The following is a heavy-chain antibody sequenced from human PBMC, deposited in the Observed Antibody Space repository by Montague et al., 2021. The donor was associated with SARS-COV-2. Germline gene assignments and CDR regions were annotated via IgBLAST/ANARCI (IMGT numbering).Heavy chain of an antibody. D-gene: IGHD3-22*01. V-gene: IGHV4-31*03. Sequence: TLSLTCTVSGGSISSGGYYWSWIRQHPGKGLEWIGYIYYSGSTYYNPSLKSRVTISVDTSKNQFSLKLSSVTAADTAVYYCARSPEPMIVLVITSLNWYFDLWGRGTLVTVS. CDR3: ARSPEPMIVLVITSLNWYFDL. CDR1: GGSISSGGYY. J-gene: IGHJ2*01. CDR2: IYYSGST.